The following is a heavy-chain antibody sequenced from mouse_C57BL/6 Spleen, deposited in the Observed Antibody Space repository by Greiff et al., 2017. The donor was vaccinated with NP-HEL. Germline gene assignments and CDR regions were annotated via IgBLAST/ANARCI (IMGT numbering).Heavy chain of an antibody. CDR1: GYTFTSYW. J-gene: IGHJ2*01. D-gene: IGHD1-1*01. Sequence: QVQLQQPGAELVRPGSSVKLSCKASGYTFTSYWMDWVKQRPGQGLEWIGNIYPSDSETHYNQKFKDKATLTVDKSSSTAYMQLSSLTSDDSAVYYCARERDYYGTLFDYWGQGTTLTVSS. CDR2: IYPSDSET. V-gene: IGHV1-61*01. CDR3: ARERDYYGTLFDY.